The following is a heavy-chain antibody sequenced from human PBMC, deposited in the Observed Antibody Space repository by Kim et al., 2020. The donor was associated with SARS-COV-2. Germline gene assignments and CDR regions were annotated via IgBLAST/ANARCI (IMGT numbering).Heavy chain of an antibody. J-gene: IGHJ4*02. CDR1: GFTFDDYA. D-gene: IGHD3-3*01. CDR3: AKDIAKFLEWSSYDY. V-gene: IGHV3-43*02. CDR2: ISGDGGST. Sequence: GGSLRLSCAASGFTFDDYAMHWVRQAPGKGLEWVSLISGDGGSTYYADSVKGRFTISRDNSKNSLYLQMNSLRTEDTALYYCAKDIAKFLEWSSYDYWGQGTLVTVSS.